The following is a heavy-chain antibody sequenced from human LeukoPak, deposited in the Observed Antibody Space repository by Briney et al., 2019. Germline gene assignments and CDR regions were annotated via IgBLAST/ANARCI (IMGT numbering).Heavy chain of an antibody. D-gene: IGHD1-7*01. V-gene: IGHV1-2*02. CDR3: AREKAGTTFSVSRPMGY. Sequence: ASAKVSCKASGYTFTGYYMHWVRQAPGQGLEWMGWINPNSGGTNYAQKFQGRVTMTRDTSISTAYMELSRLRSDDTAVYYCAREKAGTTFSVSRPMGYWGQGTLVTVSS. J-gene: IGHJ4*02. CDR2: INPNSGGT. CDR1: GYTFTGYY.